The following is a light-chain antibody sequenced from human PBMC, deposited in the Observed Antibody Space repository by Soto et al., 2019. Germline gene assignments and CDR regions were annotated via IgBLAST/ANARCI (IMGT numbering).Light chain of an antibody. J-gene: IGLJ1*01. CDR3: SSYTSSSTLV. CDR1: NSGVVNYEY. V-gene: IGLV2-14*03. Sequence: QSVLSQPASVSGSPGQSITISCTGINSGVVNYEYVSWYQQFPDKAPKLIIYDVSNRPSGVSSRFSGSKSANTASLSISGLQADDEADYYCSSYTSSSTLVFGTGTKVTVL. CDR2: DVS.